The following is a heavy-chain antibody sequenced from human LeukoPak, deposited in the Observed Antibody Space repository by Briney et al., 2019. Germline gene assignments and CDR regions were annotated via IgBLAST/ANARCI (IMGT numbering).Heavy chain of an antibody. D-gene: IGHD2-15*01. CDR1: GFTFGDYA. J-gene: IGHJ4*02. Sequence: SLRLSCTASGFTFGDYAMSWVRQAPGKGLEWVGFIRSKAYDGTTEYAASVKGRFTISRDDSKSIAYLQMNSLKTEDTAVYYCTRDLRENVAGNFDYWGQGTLVTVSS. CDR3: TRDLRENVAGNFDY. V-gene: IGHV3-49*04. CDR2: IRSKAYDGTT.